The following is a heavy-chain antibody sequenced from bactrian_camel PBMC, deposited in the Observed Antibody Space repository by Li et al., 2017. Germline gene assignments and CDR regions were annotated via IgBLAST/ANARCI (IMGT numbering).Heavy chain of an antibody. CDR2: IDNDGNT. Sequence: LGLSCQISGRTYSSLCMGWFRQAPGKDREGVACIDNDGNTNYPDSVKGRFTISKDNAKNTLYLQLNNLTLEDTAMYFCAADLSCPRSGEDFAAEYSDYVDELHEWGLGTQVTVS. J-gene: IGHJ4*01. V-gene: IGHV3S57*01. CDR1: GRTYSSLC. D-gene: IGHD4*01. CDR3: AADLSCPRSGEDFAAEYSDYVDELHE.